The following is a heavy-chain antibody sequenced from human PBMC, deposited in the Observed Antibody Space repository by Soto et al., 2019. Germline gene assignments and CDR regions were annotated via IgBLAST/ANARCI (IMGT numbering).Heavy chain of an antibody. CDR1: GSISGYY. Sequence: SETLSLTCTVSGSISGYYWSWIRQPPGKGLEWIGYIYYSGSTNYNPSLKSRVTISVDTSKNQFSLKLSSVTAADTAVYYRARANGYSYGSFDYWGQGTLVTVSS. CDR2: IYYSGST. V-gene: IGHV4-59*01. CDR3: ARANGYSYGSFDY. J-gene: IGHJ4*02. D-gene: IGHD5-18*01.